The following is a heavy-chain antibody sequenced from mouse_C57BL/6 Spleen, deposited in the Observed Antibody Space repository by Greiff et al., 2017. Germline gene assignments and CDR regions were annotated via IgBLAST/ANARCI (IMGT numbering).Heavy chain of an antibody. CDR3: ASGEVARYFDV. CDR1: GYTFTSYW. V-gene: IGHV1-52*01. D-gene: IGHD1-1*02. CDR2: IDPSDSET. Sequence: QVQLQQPGAELVRPGSSVKLSCKASGYTFTSYWMHWVKQRPIQGLEWIGNIDPSDSETHYNQKFKDKATLTVDNTSSTAYMQLSSLTSEDSAVYYCASGEVARYFDVWGKGTTVTVSS. J-gene: IGHJ1*03.